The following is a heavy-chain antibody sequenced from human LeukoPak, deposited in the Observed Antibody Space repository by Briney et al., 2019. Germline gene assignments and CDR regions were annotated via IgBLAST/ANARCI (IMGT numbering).Heavy chain of an antibody. CDR2: IYHSGST. Sequence: SETLSLACTVSGYSISSGYYWGWIRQPPGKGLEWIGSIYHSGSTYYNPSLKSRVTISVDTSKNQFSLKLSSVTAADTAVYYCARQVPAGSGSYYNFFGRRNWFDPWGQGTLVTVSS. CDR1: GYSISSGYY. CDR3: ARQVPAGSGSYYNFFGRRNWFDP. J-gene: IGHJ5*02. D-gene: IGHD3-10*01. V-gene: IGHV4-38-2*02.